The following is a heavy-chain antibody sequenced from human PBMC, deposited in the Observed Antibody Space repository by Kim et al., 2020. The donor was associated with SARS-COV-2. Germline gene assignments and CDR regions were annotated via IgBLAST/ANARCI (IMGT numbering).Heavy chain of an antibody. CDR3: AKDGAGYSSSWLNWFDP. J-gene: IGHJ5*02. Sequence: VKGRFTISRDNSKNTRYLQMNSLRAEDTAVYYCAKDGAGYSSSWLNWFDPWGQGTLVTVSS. D-gene: IGHD6-13*01. V-gene: IGHV3-23*01.